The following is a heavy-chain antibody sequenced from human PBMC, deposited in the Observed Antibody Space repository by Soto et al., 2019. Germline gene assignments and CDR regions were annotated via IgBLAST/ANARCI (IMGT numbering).Heavy chain of an antibody. J-gene: IGHJ4*02. Sequence: QLQLQESGPGLVKPSETLSLTCTVSGGSISSSSYYWGWIRQPPGKGLEWIGSIYYSGSTYYNPSLKSRVTISVDTSKNQFSLKLSSVTAADTAVYYCARHKGVVIIAAGPTFFDYWGQGTLVTVSS. V-gene: IGHV4-39*01. CDR2: IYYSGST. D-gene: IGHD3-3*01. CDR1: GGSISSSSYY. CDR3: ARHKGVVIIAAGPTFFDY.